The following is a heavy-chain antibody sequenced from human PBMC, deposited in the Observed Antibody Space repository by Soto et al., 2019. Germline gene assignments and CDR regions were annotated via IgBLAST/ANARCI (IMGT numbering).Heavy chain of an antibody. D-gene: IGHD3-3*01. CDR3: ARKQAGFFYGIDY. CDR2: IDGSGYT. J-gene: IGHJ4*02. V-gene: IGHV4-59*06. CDR1: GGSISSYY. Sequence: SETLSLTCTVSGGSISSYYWSWIRQYPGKGLEWLGYIDGSGYTFYNPSLQSRLTLSMDTSKNQFSLKLSSATAADTAVYFCARKQAGFFYGIDYWGQGTLVTVSS.